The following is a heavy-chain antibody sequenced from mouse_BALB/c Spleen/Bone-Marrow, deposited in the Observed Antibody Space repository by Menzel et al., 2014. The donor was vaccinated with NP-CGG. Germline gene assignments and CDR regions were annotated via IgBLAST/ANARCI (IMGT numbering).Heavy chain of an antibody. D-gene: IGHD2-1*01. J-gene: IGHJ4*01. CDR3: ARWGNYGDYAMDY. CDR1: GYTFTSYY. V-gene: IGHV1S56*01. Sequence: VMLVESGPELVKPGASVRISCKASGYTFTSYYIHWVKQRPGQGLEWIGWIYPGNVNTKYNEKFKGKATLTADKSSSXAYMQLSSLTSEDSAVYFCARWGNYGDYAMDYWGQGTSVTVSS. CDR2: IYPGNVNT.